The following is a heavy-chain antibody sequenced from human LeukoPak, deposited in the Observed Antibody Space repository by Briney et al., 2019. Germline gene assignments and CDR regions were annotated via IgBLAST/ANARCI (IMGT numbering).Heavy chain of an antibody. V-gene: IGHV4-34*01. D-gene: IGHD4-11*01. J-gene: IGHJ4*02. CDR3: ARVSGIHSNYVV. Sequence: PPETLSLTCAVYGGSFSGYYWSWIRQPPGKGLEWIGEINHSGSTNYNPSLKSRVTISVDTSKNQFSLKLSSVTAADTAVYYCARVSGIHSNYVVWGQGTLVTVSS. CDR2: INHSGST. CDR1: GGSFSGYY.